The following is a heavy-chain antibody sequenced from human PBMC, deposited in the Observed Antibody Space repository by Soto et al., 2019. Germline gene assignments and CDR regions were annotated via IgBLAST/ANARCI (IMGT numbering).Heavy chain of an antibody. D-gene: IGHD2-8*02. CDR1: GGSVSCYD. CDR2: INHSGSS. J-gene: IGHJ4*02. V-gene: IGHV4-34*01. CDR3: ARDKITGLFDY. Sequence: QVQLQQWGAGLLKPSETLSLTCAVYGGSVSCYDWTWIRQPPGTGLEWIGEINHSGSSNYNPSLKSRVTISVDTSKNQFSLKLTSVTAADTAVYYCARDKITGLFDYWGQGTLVTVSS.